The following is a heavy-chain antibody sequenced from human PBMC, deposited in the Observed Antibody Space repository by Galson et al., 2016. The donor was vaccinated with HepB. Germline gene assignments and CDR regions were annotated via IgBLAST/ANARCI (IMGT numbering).Heavy chain of an antibody. Sequence: SLRLSCAASGFTFRSYGMHWVRQAPGKGLEWVAVIRYDGSNKYYTDSVKGRFTISRDNSKNTLYLQMNSLRAEDTAVYYCAKDGWFGERNYYYYGMDVWGQGTTVTVSS. CDR3: AKDGWFGERNYYYYGMDV. V-gene: IGHV3-33*06. D-gene: IGHD3-10*01. CDR1: GFTFRSYG. J-gene: IGHJ6*02. CDR2: IRYDGSNK.